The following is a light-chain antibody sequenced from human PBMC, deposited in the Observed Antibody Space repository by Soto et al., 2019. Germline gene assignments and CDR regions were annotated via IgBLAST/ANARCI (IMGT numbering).Light chain of an antibody. CDR2: GAS. J-gene: IGKJ4*01. CDR1: QSISSSF. CDR3: QQYGSSPPLT. Sequence: EFVLTQSPGKLSLSPGERATLSCRASQSISSSFLAWYQQKHGQAPRLLIYGASSRGTGIPDRFSGSGSGTDFTLTISRLEPEDFAVYYCQQYGSSPPLTFGGGTKVEIK. V-gene: IGKV3-20*01.